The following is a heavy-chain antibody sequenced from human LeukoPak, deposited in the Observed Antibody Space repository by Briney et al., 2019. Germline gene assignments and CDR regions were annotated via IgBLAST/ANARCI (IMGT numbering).Heavy chain of an antibody. CDR1: GFTFSSSA. D-gene: IGHD3-10*01. J-gene: IGHJ3*01. Sequence: GGSLRLSCAASGFTFSSSAMSWVRQAPGKGLEWVSAISGSGGVTYYRDSVKGRFTVSRDNSKNTLYIQMNSLRAEDTALYYCAKNGSGTSRAFDVWGEGTMVTVSS. CDR3: AKNGSGTSRAFDV. V-gene: IGHV3-23*01. CDR2: ISGSGGVT.